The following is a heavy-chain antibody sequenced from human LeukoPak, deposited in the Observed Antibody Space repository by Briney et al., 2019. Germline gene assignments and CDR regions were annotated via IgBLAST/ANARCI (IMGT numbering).Heavy chain of an antibody. CDR3: ARDYGSGSYVVDY. CDR1: GFTFNNYG. CDR2: IWSDGSNK. Sequence: GGSLRLSCAASGFTFNNYGMHWVRQAPGKGLEWVAVIWSDGSNKYYADSVKGRFTISRDNSRNTLFVQMNSLRAEDTAVYYCARDYGSGSYVVDYWGQGTLVTVSS. V-gene: IGHV3-33*01. J-gene: IGHJ4*02. D-gene: IGHD3-10*01.